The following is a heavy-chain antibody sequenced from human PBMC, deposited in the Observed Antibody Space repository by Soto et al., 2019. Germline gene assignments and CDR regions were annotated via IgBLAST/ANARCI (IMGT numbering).Heavy chain of an antibody. CDR2: ISGSGGST. V-gene: IGHV3-23*01. Sequence: GGSLRLSCAASGFTFSSYAMSWVRQAPGKGLEWVSAISGSGGSTYYADSVKGRFTTSRDNSKNTLYLQMNSLRAEDTAVYYCAKVGAATRGYYYDSSGYYYVSYYFDYWGQGTLVTVSS. CDR3: AKVGAATRGYYYDSSGYYYVSYYFDY. J-gene: IGHJ4*02. D-gene: IGHD3-22*01. CDR1: GFTFSSYA.